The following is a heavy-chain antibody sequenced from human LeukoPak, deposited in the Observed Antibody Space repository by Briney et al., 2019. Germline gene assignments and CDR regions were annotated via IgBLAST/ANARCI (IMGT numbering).Heavy chain of an antibody. CDR2: IKQDGSEK. Sequence: GGSLRLSCAASGFTFSRFWMSWVRQAPGKGLEWVANIKQDGSEKYYVDSVKGRFTISRDNAKNSLYLQMNSLRAENTAVFYCARDGTYTDYDPDFDIWGQGTLVTVSS. J-gene: IGHJ4*02. CDR1: GFTFSRFW. D-gene: IGHD5-12*01. CDR3: ARDGTYTDYDPDFDI. V-gene: IGHV3-7*04.